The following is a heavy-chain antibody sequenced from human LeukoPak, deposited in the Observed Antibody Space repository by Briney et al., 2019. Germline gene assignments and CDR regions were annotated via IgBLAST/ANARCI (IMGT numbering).Heavy chain of an antibody. CDR3: TRDQMNY. CDR2: ISHSARTT. Sequence: GGSLRLSCAASGFTFSSYAMSWVRQAPGKGLEWVSSISHSARTTYYADYVKGRFTITRDNSKNTVYLQMNSRRGEDTAMYYCTRDQMNYWGEGTLVSVSS. V-gene: IGHV3-23*01. CDR1: GFTFSSYA. J-gene: IGHJ4*02. D-gene: IGHD5-24*01.